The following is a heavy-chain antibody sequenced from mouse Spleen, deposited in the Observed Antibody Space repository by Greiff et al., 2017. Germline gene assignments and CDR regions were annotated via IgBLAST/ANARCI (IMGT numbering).Heavy chain of an antibody. Sequence: EVQLQQSGPELVKPGASVKMSCKASGYTLTDYNMHWVKQSHGKSLEWIGYINPNNGGTSYNQKFKGKATLTVNKSSSTAYMELRSLTSEDSAVYYCARDGYYWYFDVWGAGTTVTVSS. J-gene: IGHJ1*01. V-gene: IGHV1-22*01. D-gene: IGHD2-3*01. CDR1: GYTLTDYN. CDR2: INPNNGGT. CDR3: ARDGYYWYFDV.